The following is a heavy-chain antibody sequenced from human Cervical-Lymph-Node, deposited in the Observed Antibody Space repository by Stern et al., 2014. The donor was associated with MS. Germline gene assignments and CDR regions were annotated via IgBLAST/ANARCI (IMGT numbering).Heavy chain of an antibody. V-gene: IGHV3-73*02. Sequence: VQLVQSGGGLVQPGGSLKVSCEASGFVFSASVIHWVRQAPGKGLEWVGRIRNKGNNYATAYAVSVKDSFTISRDDSKNTAYLHMSSLKVEDTALYYCSPSSAIWGQGTMVTVSS. CDR2: IRNKGNNYAT. CDR3: SPSSAI. J-gene: IGHJ3*02. CDR1: GFVFSASV.